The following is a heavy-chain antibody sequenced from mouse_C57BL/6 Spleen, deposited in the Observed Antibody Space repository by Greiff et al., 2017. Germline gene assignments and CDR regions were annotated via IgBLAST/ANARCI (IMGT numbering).Heavy chain of an antibody. CDR1: GYTFTSYW. V-gene: IGHV1-64*01. Sequence: QVQLQQPGAELVKPGASVKLSCKASGYTFTSYWMHWVKQRPGQGLEWIGMIHPNSGSTNYNEKFKSKATLTVDKSSSTAYMQLSSLTSEDSAVYYCARDITTVGSTDYWGKGTTLTVSS. D-gene: IGHD1-1*01. CDR3: ARDITTVGSTDY. CDR2: IHPNSGST. J-gene: IGHJ2*01.